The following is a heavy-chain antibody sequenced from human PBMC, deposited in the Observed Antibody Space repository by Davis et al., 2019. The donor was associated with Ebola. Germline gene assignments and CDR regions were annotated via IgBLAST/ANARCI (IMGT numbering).Heavy chain of an antibody. CDR1: GYTFTSYA. CDR3: AREPLEVRFLEWLQSPYGMDV. Sequence: ASVKVSCKASGYTFTSYAMHWVRQAPGQRLEWMGWINAGNGNTKYSQKFQGRVTITRATSASTAYMELSSLRSEDTAVYYCAREPLEVRFLEWLQSPYGMDVWGQGTTVTVSS. CDR2: INAGNGNT. D-gene: IGHD3-3*01. V-gene: IGHV1-3*01. J-gene: IGHJ6*02.